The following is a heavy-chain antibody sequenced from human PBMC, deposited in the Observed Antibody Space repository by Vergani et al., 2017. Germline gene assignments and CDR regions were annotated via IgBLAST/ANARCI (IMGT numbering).Heavy chain of an antibody. CDR2: ISSSSSYI. CDR3: ARDLDTLGWELPRWGPFAY. CDR1: GFTFSSYS. J-gene: IGHJ4*02. V-gene: IGHV3-21*01. D-gene: IGHD1-26*01. Sequence: EVQLVESGGGLVKPGGSLRLSCAASGFTFSSYSMNWVRQAPGKGLEWVSSISSSSSYIYYADSVKSRFTISRDNANNSLYLQMNSLRAYDTAVYYCARDLDTLGWELPRWGPFAYWGQGTLVTVSS.